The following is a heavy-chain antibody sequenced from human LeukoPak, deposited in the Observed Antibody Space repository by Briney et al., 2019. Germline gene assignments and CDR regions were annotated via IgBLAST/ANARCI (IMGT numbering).Heavy chain of an antibody. J-gene: IGHJ4*02. V-gene: IGHV4-34*01. CDR2: INHSGST. D-gene: IGHD6-13*01. CDR3: ARHKQQLLPFDY. Sequence: SETLSLTCAVYGGSFSGYYWSWIRQPPGKGLEWIGEINHSGSTNYNPSLKSRVTISVDTSKNQFSLKLSSVTAADTAVYYCARHKQQLLPFDYWGQGALVTVSS. CDR1: GGSFSGYY.